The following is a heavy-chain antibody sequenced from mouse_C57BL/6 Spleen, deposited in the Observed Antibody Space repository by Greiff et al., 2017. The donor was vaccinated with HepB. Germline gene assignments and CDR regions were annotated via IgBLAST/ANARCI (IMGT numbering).Heavy chain of an antibody. CDR3: ARYKDSSGSHYAMDY. CDR1: GYTFTSYW. D-gene: IGHD3-2*02. J-gene: IGHJ4*01. V-gene: IGHV1-55*01. Sequence: QVQLQQPGAELVKPGASVKMSCKASGYTFTSYWITWVKQRPGQGLEWIGDIYPGSGSTNYNEKFKSKATLTVDTSSSTAYMQLSSLTSEDSAVYYCARYKDSSGSHYAMDYWGQGTSVTVSS. CDR2: IYPGSGST.